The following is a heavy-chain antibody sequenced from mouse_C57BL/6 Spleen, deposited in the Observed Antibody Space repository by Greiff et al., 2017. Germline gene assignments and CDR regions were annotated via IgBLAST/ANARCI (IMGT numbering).Heavy chain of an antibody. V-gene: IGHV10-1*01. CDR1: GFSFNTYA. Sequence: EVKLVESGGGLVQPKGSLKLSCAASGFSFNTYAMNWVRQAPGKGLEWVARIRSKSNNYATYYADSVKDRFTISRDDSESMLYLQMNNLKTEDTAMYYCVSPYDGYAMDYWGQGTSVTVSS. J-gene: IGHJ4*01. CDR3: VSPYDGYAMDY. D-gene: IGHD2-3*01. CDR2: IRSKSNNYAT.